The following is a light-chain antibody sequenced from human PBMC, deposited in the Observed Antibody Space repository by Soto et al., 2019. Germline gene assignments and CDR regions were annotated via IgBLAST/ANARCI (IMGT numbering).Light chain of an antibody. CDR1: QSVSSY. J-gene: IGKJ5*01. Sequence: EIVLTQSPATLSLSPGERATLSCRASQSVSSYLAWYQQKPGQAPRLLIYGASSRATGIPDRFSGSGSGTDLTLTLNRLEPEDFAVYYCKQYGSSPFTFGQGTRLEI. CDR3: KQYGSSPFT. V-gene: IGKV3-20*01. CDR2: GAS.